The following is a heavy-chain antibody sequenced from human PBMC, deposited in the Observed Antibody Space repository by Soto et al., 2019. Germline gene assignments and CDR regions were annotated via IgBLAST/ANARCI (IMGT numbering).Heavy chain of an antibody. CDR1: GFTFSSYG. CDR2: ISYDGSNK. CDR3: AKALRGYSYGYCAY. J-gene: IGHJ4*02. D-gene: IGHD5-18*01. Sequence: GGSLRLSCAASGFTFSSYGMHLVRQAPGKGLEWVAVISYDGSNKYYADSVKGRFTISRDNSKNTLYLQMNSLRAEDTAVYYCAKALRGYSYGYCAYWGQGTLVTVSS. V-gene: IGHV3-30*18.